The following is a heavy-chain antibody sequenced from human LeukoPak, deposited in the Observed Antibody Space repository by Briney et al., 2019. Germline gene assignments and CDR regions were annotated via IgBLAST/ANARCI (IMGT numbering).Heavy chain of an antibody. CDR3: ARRRGMVDEVSTMITYFDS. D-gene: IGHD5/OR15-5a*01. V-gene: IGHV4-34*01. J-gene: IGHJ4*02. Sequence: SETLSLTCAVYGGSFSGYYWSWIRQPPGKGLEWIGEINHSGSTNYNPSLKSRVTISVDTSKNQFSLKLSSVTAADTAVYYCARRRGMVDEVSTMITYFDSWGQGTLVTVSS. CDR2: INHSGST. CDR1: GGSFSGYY.